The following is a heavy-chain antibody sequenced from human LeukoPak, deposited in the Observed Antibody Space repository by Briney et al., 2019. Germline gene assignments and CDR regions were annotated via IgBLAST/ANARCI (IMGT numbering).Heavy chain of an antibody. CDR2: IIPIFGTA. CDR3: ARRFGELSAGYYAIFDY. V-gene: IGHV1-69*01. D-gene: IGHD3-10*01. CDR1: GGTFSSYA. J-gene: IGHJ4*02. Sequence: GASVKVSCKASGGTFSSYAISWVRQAPGQGLEWMGGIIPIFGTANYAQKFQGRVTITADESTSTAYMELSSLRSEDTAVYYCARRFGELSAGYYAIFDYWGQGTLVTVSS.